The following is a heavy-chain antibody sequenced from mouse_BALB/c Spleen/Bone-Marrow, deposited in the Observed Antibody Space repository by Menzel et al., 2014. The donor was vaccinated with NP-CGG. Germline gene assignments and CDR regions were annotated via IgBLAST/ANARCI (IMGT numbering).Heavy chain of an antibody. D-gene: IGHD2-4*01. CDR3: ARDYDYDY. CDR2: INSNGGST. Sequence: EVKVVESGGGLVQPGGSLKLSCAASGFTFSSYGMSWVRQTPDKRLELVATINSNGGSTYYPDSVKGRFTISRDNAKNTLYLQMSSLKSEGTAMYYCARDYDYDYWGQGTTLTVSS. J-gene: IGHJ2*01. V-gene: IGHV5-6-3*01. CDR1: GFTFSSYG.